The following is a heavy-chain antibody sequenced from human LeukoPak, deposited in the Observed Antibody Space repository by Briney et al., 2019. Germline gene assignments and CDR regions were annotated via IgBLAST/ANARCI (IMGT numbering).Heavy chain of an antibody. D-gene: IGHD3-22*01. J-gene: IGHJ4*02. CDR1: GFTFSSYG. V-gene: IGHV3-30*02. CDR2: IWYDGSNK. Sequence: GGSLRLSCAASGFTFSSYGMHWVRQAPGKGLEWVAVIWYDGSNKYYADSVKGRFTISRDNSKNTLYLQMNSLRAEDTAVYYCAKVSDSSGYPPDYWGQGTLVTVSS. CDR3: AKVSDSSGYPPDY.